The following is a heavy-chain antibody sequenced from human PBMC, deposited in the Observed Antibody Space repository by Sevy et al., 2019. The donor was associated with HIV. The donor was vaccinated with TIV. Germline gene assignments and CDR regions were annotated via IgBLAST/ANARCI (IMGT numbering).Heavy chain of an antibody. J-gene: IGHJ4*01. CDR3: ARGGGIYSGGFWLGEEKQRFDF. Sequence: SETLSLTCAVSGGSFRDYFWTWIRQSPGKGLEWIGGITQRGSTNYNPSLKSRVAISVDTSDHHVSLRLTSVTGADTAVYYCARGGGIYSGGFWLGEEKQRFDFWGQGTLVTVSS. CDR2: ITQRGST. CDR1: GGSFRDYF. V-gene: IGHV4-34*01. D-gene: IGHD6-19*01.